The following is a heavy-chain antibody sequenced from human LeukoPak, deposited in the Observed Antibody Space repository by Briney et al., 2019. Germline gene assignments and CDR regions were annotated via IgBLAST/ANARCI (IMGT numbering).Heavy chain of an antibody. CDR2: IYPGDSDT. CDR3: ARLSAMXAXXQYFDY. V-gene: IGHV5-51*01. J-gene: IGHJ4*02. Sequence: GESLKISCKGSGYSFTDYWIGWVRQMPGTGLEWMGIIYPGDSDTRYSPSFQGQVTISADKSITTAYLQWSSLRASDTAIYYCARLSAMXAXXQYFDYWGQGALVTVSS. CDR1: GYSFTDYW.